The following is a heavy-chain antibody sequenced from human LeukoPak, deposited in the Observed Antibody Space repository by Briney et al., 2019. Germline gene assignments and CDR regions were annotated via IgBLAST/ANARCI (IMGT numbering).Heavy chain of an antibody. V-gene: IGHV3-74*01. D-gene: IGHD3-22*01. J-gene: IGHJ4*02. CDR3: ARASGWEAFDY. Sequence: GGSLRLSCAASGFSFSNYWMHWVRQGPGKGLVWVSRINSDGNSTSYADSVKGRFTISRDNAKNSLYLQMNNLRAEDTVVYYCARASGWEAFDYWGQGALVTVSS. CDR1: GFSFSNYW. CDR2: INSDGNST.